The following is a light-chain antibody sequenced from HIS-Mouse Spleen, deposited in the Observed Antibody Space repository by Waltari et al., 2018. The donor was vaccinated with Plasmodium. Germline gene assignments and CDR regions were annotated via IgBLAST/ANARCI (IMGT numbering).Light chain of an antibody. CDR1: QGISSA. J-gene: IGKJ3*01. V-gene: IGKV1D-13*01. Sequence: AIQLTQSPSSLSVSVGDRVTITCRASQGISSALAWYQQKPGKAPKLLIYDSSSLESGVPARFSGSGSGTDFTLTISSLQPEDFATYYCQQFNNYPFTFGPGTKVDIK. CDR2: DSS. CDR3: QQFNNYPFT.